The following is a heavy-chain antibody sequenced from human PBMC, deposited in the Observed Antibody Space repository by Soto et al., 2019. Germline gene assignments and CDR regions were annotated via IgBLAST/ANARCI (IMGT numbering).Heavy chain of an antibody. Sequence: SETLSLTCTVSGGSVSSGDYFWSWLRQSPGKRLEWIAYIFYSGSTNYNPSLKSRATISVDTSKSQISLTLTSMTAADAALYYCARSPNYYYYGFDVWGQGTAVTVSS. J-gene: IGHJ6*02. CDR1: GGSVSSGDYF. V-gene: IGHV4-61*08. CDR3: ARSPNYYYYGFDV. CDR2: IFYSGST. D-gene: IGHD3-10*01.